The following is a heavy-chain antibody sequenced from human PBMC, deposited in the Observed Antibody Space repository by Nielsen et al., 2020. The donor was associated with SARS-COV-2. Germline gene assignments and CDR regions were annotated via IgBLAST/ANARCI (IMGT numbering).Heavy chain of an antibody. CDR1: GFAFDHYA. CDR2: LSGLGGST. CDR3: SRDPNMNTYSFDI. Sequence: GESLKISCAASGFAFDHYAMGWVRQPPGKGLEWVSTLSGLGGSTYYADSVKGRFTISRDNSKNTLYLQMNSLRAEDTAVYYCSRDPNMNTYSFDIWGQGTMVTVSS. J-gene: IGHJ3*02. D-gene: IGHD5-18*01. V-gene: IGHV3-23*01.